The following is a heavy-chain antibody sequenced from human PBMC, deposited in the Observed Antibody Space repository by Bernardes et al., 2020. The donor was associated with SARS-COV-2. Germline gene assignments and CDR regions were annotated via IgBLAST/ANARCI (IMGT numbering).Heavy chain of an antibody. CDR3: AKAIGSGSYILFYSGYGMDV. CDR2: INGDGGRT. D-gene: IGHD3-10*01. V-gene: IGHV3-43*02. CDR1: GFTFHDYA. Sequence: GGSLRLSCAASGFTFHDYAMHWVRQAPGKGLEWVSLINGDGGRTYYADSVKGRFTISRDNSKNSLYLQMNSLTTEDTALYYCAKAIGSGSYILFYSGYGMDVWGQGTTVAVSS. J-gene: IGHJ6*02.